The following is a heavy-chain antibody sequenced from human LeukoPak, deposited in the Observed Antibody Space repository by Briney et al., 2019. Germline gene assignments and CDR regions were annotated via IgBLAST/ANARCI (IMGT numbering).Heavy chain of an antibody. CDR1: GITFSTYA. CDR2: INYSGSGT. D-gene: IGHD6-19*01. Sequence: PGGSLRLSCAASGITFSTYAMTWVRQAPGKGLEWVSSINYSGSGTFYADSVKGRFTISRDNSKDTLYLQMNNLRAEDMAVYYCAKEEYDSGWYKWFGPWGQGTLVTVSS. CDR3: AKEEYDSGWYKWFGP. J-gene: IGHJ5*02. V-gene: IGHV3-23*01.